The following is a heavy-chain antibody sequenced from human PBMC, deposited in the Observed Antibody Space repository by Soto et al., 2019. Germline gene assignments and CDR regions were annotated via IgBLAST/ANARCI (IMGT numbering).Heavy chain of an antibody. V-gene: IGHV4-61*08. J-gene: IGHJ3*02. CDR3: ARALTLTGYYIHDAFDI. CDR1: GGSISSGGYY. CDR2: IFYSGTT. Sequence: PSETLSLTCTVSGGSISSGGYYWSWIRQHPGKGLEWIGYIFYSGTTNYNPSLKSRVTISVDTSKNQFSLKLSSVTAADTAVYYCARALTLTGYYIHDAFDIWGQGTMVTVSS. D-gene: IGHD3-9*01.